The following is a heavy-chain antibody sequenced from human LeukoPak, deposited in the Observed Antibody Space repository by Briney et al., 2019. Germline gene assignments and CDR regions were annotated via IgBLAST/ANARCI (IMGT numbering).Heavy chain of an antibody. Sequence: ASVKVSCKASGYTFTSYYMHWVRQAPGQGLEWMGWINPNSGGTNYAQKFQGRVTMTRDTSISTAYMELSRLRSDDTAVYYCARDPTTAMEPYYYYYMDVWGKGTTVTVSS. J-gene: IGHJ6*03. CDR1: GYTFTSYY. V-gene: IGHV1-2*02. D-gene: IGHD5-18*01. CDR2: INPNSGGT. CDR3: ARDPTTAMEPYYYYYMDV.